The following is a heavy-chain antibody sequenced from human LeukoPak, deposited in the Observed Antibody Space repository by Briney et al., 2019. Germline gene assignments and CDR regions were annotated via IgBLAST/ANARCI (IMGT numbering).Heavy chain of an antibody. CDR3: ARTRYYYNSRSYGAPYYFDY. J-gene: IGHJ4*02. CDR1: GFTFSGYG. V-gene: IGHV3-30*02. D-gene: IGHD3-10*01. Sequence: GGSLRLSCAASGFTFSGYGMSWVRQAPGKGLEWVAFIRYDGSNKYYADSVKGRFTISRDNSKNTLYLHVNSLRPEDTAVYYCARTRYYYNSRSYGAPYYFDYWGQGTLVTVSS. CDR2: IRYDGSNK.